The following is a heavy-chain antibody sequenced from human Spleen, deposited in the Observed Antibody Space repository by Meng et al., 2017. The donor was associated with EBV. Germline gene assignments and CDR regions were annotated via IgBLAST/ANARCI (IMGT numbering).Heavy chain of an antibody. D-gene: IGHD7-27*01. CDR2: VNHGAST. J-gene: IGHJ2*01. Sequence: QVQTQQWGAGVLQTSESLSLTCDVYGWSFNGYYWSWVRQSPAKGLEWIGEVNHGASTNYNPSLKSRVTISLDKSKNQFSLKLTSLTAADTAVYYCATAGTGVTGDRWHFDHWGRGTLVTVSS. CDR1: GWSFNGYY. CDR3: ATAGTGVTGDRWHFDH. V-gene: IGHV4-34*02.